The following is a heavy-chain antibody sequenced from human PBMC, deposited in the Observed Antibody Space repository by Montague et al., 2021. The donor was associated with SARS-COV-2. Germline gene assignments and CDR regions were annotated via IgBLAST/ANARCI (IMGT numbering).Heavy chain of an antibody. V-gene: IGHV3-23*01. J-gene: IGHJ6*02. D-gene: IGHD6-13*01. CDR1: GFTFSSYA. CDR3: AKVGSSWYHGYYYGMDV. CDR2: ISGSGGST. Sequence: SLRLSCAASGFTFSSYAMSWVRQAPGRGLEWASAISGSGGSTYYXXSLKGRFTISRDNSKNTLYLQMNSLRAEDTAVYYCAKVGSSWYHGYYYGMDVWGQGTTVTVSS.